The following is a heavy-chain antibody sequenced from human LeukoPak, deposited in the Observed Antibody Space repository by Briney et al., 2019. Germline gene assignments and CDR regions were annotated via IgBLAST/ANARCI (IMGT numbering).Heavy chain of an antibody. V-gene: IGHV1-2*02. D-gene: IGHD2-2*02. Sequence: GASVKVSCKASGYTFTGYYMHWVRQAPGQGLEWMGWINPNSGGTNYAQKFQGRVTMTRDTSISTAYMELSRLRSDDTAVYYCARGFVVVPAAIFSYYYYGMDVWGQGTTVTVSS. CDR2: INPNSGGT. CDR3: ARGFVVVPAAIFSYYYYGMDV. J-gene: IGHJ6*02. CDR1: GYTFTGYY.